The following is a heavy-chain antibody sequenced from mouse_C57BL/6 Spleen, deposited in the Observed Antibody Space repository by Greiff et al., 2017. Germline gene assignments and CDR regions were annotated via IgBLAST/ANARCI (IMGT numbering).Heavy chain of an antibody. J-gene: IGHJ1*03. D-gene: IGHD2-4*01. CDR1: GFSLTSYA. V-gene: IGHV2-9-1*01. CDR3: ASNMGGDYDGWYFDV. CDR2: IWTGGGT. Sequence: VKLQESGPGLVAPSQSLSITCTVSGFSLTSYAISWVRQPPGKGLEWLGVIWTGGGTNYNSALKSRLSISKDNSKSQVFLKMNSLQTDDTARYYCASNMGGDYDGWYFDVWGTGTTVTVSS.